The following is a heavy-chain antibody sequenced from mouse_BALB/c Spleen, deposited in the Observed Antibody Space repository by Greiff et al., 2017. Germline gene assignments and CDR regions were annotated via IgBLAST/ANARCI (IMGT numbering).Heavy chain of an antibody. CDR3: ASGGYDGGGYY. Sequence: EVQLVESGGGLVQPGGSRKLSCAASGFTFSSFGMHWVRQAPEKGLEWVAYISSGSSTIYYADTVKGRFTISRDNPKNTLFLQMTSLRSEDTAMYYCASGGYDGGGYYWGQGTTLTVSS. D-gene: IGHD2-2*01. CDR1: GFTFSSFG. CDR2: ISSGSSTI. V-gene: IGHV5-17*02. J-gene: IGHJ2*01.